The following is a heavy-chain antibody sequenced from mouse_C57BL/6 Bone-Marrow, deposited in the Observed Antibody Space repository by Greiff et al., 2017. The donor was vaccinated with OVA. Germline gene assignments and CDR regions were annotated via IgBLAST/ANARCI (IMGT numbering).Heavy chain of an antibody. CDR2: IDPTNDYT. J-gene: IGHJ2*01. V-gene: IGHV1-4*01. CDR3: TRGYYFDY. Sequence: VKLQESGAELARPGASVKMSCKASGYTFTSYTIHWVKQRPGQGLEWIGYIDPTNDYTNYNQKFKGKATLTADKSSSTAYMQLSGLASEDSAFYYGTRGYYFDYWGQGTTLTVSS. CDR1: GYTFTSYT.